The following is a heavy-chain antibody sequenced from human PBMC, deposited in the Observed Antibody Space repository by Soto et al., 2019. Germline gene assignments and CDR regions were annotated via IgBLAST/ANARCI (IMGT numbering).Heavy chain of an antibody. D-gene: IGHD2-2*01. Sequence: GESLRLSCAASGFTFSSYAMSWNRHAPGNGLEWVSAIRGSGGSTYYADSVKARFTISRDNSKNTLNLQMNSLRAEDTAVYYYAMSVSTSSTSEGAWHEAFDILAEGTIDTV. V-gene: IGHV3-23*01. CDR1: GFTFSSYA. CDR3: AMSVSTSSTSEGAWHEAFDI. CDR2: IRGSGGST. J-gene: IGHJ3*02.